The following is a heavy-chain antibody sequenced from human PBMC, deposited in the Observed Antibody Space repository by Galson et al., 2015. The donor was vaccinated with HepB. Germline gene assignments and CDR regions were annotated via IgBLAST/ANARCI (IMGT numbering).Heavy chain of an antibody. V-gene: IGHV3-23*01. D-gene: IGHD2-21*02. Sequence: SLRLSCAASGFTFSSYAMSWVRQAPGKGLEWVSAISGSGGSTYYADSVKGRFTISRDNSKNTLYLQMNSLRAEDTAVYYCAKLPTYQPLLYYFDYWGQGTLVTVSS. J-gene: IGHJ4*02. CDR2: ISGSGGST. CDR3: AKLPTYQPLLYYFDY. CDR1: GFTFSSYA.